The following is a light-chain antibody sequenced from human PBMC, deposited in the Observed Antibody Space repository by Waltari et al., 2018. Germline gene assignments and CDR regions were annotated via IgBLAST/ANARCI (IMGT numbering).Light chain of an antibody. J-gene: IGLJ3*02. CDR2: VNN. V-gene: IGLV1-40*01. CDR3: QSFDISLNGWV. Sequence: QSVLTQPPSVSGAPGQWVTISCTGSRSHIRAGYDVPWYQQLPGTAPKLLIYVNNRRPSGVPDRFSGSRSPTSASLAITGLQPEDEADYYCQSFDISLNGWVFGGGTKVTVL. CDR1: RSHIRAGYD.